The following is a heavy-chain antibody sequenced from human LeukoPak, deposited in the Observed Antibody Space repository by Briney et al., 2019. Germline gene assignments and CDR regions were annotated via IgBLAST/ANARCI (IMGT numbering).Heavy chain of an antibody. CDR2: VSGSGTST. CDR3: ARDRALYYYDGSGYYGY. D-gene: IGHD3-22*01. J-gene: IGHJ4*02. V-gene: IGHV3-23*01. Sequence: GGSLRLSCAGSGFPFSSYGMAWVRQAPGKGLEWVSSVSGSGTSTCYADSVRGRFTTSRDNDKNTLDLQMNSLRAEDTALYYCARDRALYYYDGSGYYGYWGQGILVTVSS. CDR1: GFPFSSYG.